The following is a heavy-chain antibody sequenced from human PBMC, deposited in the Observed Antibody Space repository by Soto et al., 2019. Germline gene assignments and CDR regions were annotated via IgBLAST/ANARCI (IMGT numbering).Heavy chain of an antibody. D-gene: IGHD6-13*01. CDR3: TRDASRDSSARGWFDP. Sequence: GGSMRLSCAASGFTFRSFTMNWVRQAPGKGLEWVSTISSNSAYIYYTDALRGRFTISRDNAKNSLHLQMNSLRAEDTAVYYCTRDASRDSSARGWFDPWGPGTLVTVSS. J-gene: IGHJ5*02. CDR1: GFTFRSFT. V-gene: IGHV3-21*01. CDR2: ISSNSAYI.